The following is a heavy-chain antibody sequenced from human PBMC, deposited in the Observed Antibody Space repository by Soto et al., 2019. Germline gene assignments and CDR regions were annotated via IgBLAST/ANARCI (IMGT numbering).Heavy chain of an antibody. V-gene: IGHV4-61*01. J-gene: IGHJ5*02. D-gene: IGHD2-2*01. CDR3: ARHSPAGMDLFDP. Sequence: SETLSLTCTVSGGSVSSGTYYWSWIRQPPGKGLEWIGYIHYTETTNYNPSLKSRVTISVDRSREQFSLHMTSVTAADTAIYYCARHSPAGMDLFDPWGQGGLVTVSS. CDR2: IHYTETT. CDR1: GGSVSSGTYY.